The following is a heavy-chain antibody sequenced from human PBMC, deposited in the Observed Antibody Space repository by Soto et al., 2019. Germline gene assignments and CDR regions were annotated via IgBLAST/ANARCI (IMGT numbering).Heavy chain of an antibody. D-gene: IGHD1-26*01. CDR3: ARVELSGGCWLDP. V-gene: IGHV1-46*01. J-gene: IGHJ5*02. Sequence: QVQLVQSGAEVKKPGASVNVSCKASGYTFTSYYMHWVRQAPGQGLEWMGIINPRGGSTTYAQKFQGRVTVTRDTSTRTVYMELSNLRADDTAIYYCARVELSGGCWLDPWGQGTLVTVSS. CDR2: INPRGGST. CDR1: GYTFTSYY.